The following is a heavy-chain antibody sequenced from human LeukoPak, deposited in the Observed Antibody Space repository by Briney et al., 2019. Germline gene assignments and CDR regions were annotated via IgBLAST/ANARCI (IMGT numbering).Heavy chain of an antibody. V-gene: IGHV3-7*01. CDR3: ARNIVGATSWGDFDY. J-gene: IGHJ4*02. D-gene: IGHD1-26*01. Sequence: GGSLRLSCAASGFTFSSYWMSWVRQAPGKGLGGVANIKQDGSEKYYVDSGKGRFTISRDNAKNSLYLQMNSLRAEDTAVYYCARNIVGATSWGDFDYWGQGTLVTVSS. CDR1: GFTFSSYW. CDR2: IKQDGSEK.